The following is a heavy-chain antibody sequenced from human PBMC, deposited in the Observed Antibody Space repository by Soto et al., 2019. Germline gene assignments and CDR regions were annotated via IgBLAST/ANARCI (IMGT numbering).Heavy chain of an antibody. CDR1: GYTFTSYA. V-gene: IGHV1-3*01. CDR2: INAGNGNT. Sequence: GASVKVSCKASGYTFTSYAMHWVRQAPGQRLEWMGWINAGNGNTKYSQKFQGRVTITRDTSISTAYMELSRLRSDDTAVYYCARDRIYNYKELFEYWGQGTLVTVSS. D-gene: IGHD1-1*01. J-gene: IGHJ4*02. CDR3: ARDRIYNYKELFEY.